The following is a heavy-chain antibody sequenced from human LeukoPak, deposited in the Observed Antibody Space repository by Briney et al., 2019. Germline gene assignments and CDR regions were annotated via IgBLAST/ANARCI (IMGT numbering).Heavy chain of an antibody. CDR2: ISKYGDRT. D-gene: IGHD5-24*01. CDR3: AGPFKAQMATIAY. J-gene: IGHJ4*02. V-gene: IGHV3-43*01. Sequence: PGGSLRLSCTASGFTFDDFSIHWVRQTPGKGLEWVSLISKYGDRTYYADSVKGRFTISRDNAKNSLYLQMNSLRAEDTAVYYCAGPFKAQMATIAYWGQGTLVTVSS. CDR1: GFTFDDFS.